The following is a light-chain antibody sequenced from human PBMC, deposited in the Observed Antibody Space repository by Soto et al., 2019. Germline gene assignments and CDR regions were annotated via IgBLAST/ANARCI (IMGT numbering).Light chain of an antibody. V-gene: IGLV2-14*03. CDR2: DVA. CDR3: VSYTSSTTYV. CDR1: SSDLGGSNF. J-gene: IGLJ1*01. Sequence: QSALTQPASVSDSPGQSITISCTGTSSDLGGSNFVSWYQQHPGKPPKLIIYDVANRPSGVSNRFSGSKSGSTASLIISRLQTEDEADYYCVSYTSSTTYVFGTGTKLTVL.